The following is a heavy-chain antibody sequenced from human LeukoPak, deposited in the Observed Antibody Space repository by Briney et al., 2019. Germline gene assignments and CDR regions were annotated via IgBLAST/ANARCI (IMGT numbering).Heavy chain of an antibody. CDR3: ARQQLASSYNWFDP. J-gene: IGHJ5*02. V-gene: IGHV4-59*08. D-gene: IGHD6-13*01. CDR2: IYYSGST. CDR1: GGSISSYY. Sequence: SETLSLTCTVSGGSISSYYWSWIRQSPGKGLEWIGYIYYSGSTNYNPSLKSRVTISVDTSKNQFSLKLSSVTAADTAVYYCARQQLASSYNWFDPWGQGTLVTVSS.